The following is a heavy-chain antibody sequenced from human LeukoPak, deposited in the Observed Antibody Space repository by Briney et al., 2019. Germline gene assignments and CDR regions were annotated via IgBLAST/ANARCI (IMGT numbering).Heavy chain of an antibody. CDR2: INHDGSDT. CDR1: GSTFKLYW. Sequence: GGSLRLSCAASGSTFKLYWMHWVRQVPGRGPVWVSRINHDGSDTIYADSVRGRFTISRDDAKNTLYLQMNNLRAEDTAVYYCVRGGPSTWSWGQGTLVTVSS. V-gene: IGHV3-74*01. D-gene: IGHD2-15*01. CDR3: VRGGPSTWS. J-gene: IGHJ5*02.